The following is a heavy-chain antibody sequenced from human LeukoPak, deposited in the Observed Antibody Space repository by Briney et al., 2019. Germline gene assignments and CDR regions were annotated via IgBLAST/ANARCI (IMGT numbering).Heavy chain of an antibody. Sequence: TGGSLRLSCAASGFTFSSYAMSWVRQAPGKGLVWVSRINSDGSSTSYADSVKGRFTISRDNAKNTLYLQMNSLRAEDTAVFYCAFTLHDHTGRGDLDYWGQGTLVTVSS. V-gene: IGHV3-74*01. J-gene: IGHJ4*02. D-gene: IGHD2-8*02. CDR1: GFTFSSYA. CDR3: AFTLHDHTGRGDLDY. CDR2: INSDGSST.